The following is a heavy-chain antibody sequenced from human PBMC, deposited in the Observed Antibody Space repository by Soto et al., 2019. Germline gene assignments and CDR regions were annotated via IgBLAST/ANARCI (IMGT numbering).Heavy chain of an antibody. CDR3: ARVGQDYYYGMDV. J-gene: IGHJ6*02. CDR2: INSVTNTI. CDR1: GFTFSDYY. V-gene: IGHV3-11*01. Sequence: QVQLVESGGGLVKPGGSLRLSCVASGFTFSDYYMTWIRQAPGKGLEWVSYINSVTNTIYYADSVRGRYTISRDNVMDSLYLQMNSLRAEDAAVYYCARVGQDYYYGMDVWGQGTTVTVSS. D-gene: IGHD1-26*01.